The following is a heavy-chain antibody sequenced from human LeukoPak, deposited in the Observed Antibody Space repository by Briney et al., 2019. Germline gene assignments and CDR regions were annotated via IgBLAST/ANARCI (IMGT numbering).Heavy chain of an antibody. Sequence: SVKVSCKASGGAFSSYAISWVRQAPGQGLEWMGRIIPILGIANYAQKFQGGVTITADKSTSTAYMELSSLRSEDTAVYYCASPPLGYCSSTSCCIHYYYYGMDVWGQGTTVTVSS. D-gene: IGHD2-2*01. CDR3: ASPPLGYCSSTSCCIHYYYYGMDV. CDR2: IIPILGIA. CDR1: GGAFSSYA. V-gene: IGHV1-69*04. J-gene: IGHJ6*02.